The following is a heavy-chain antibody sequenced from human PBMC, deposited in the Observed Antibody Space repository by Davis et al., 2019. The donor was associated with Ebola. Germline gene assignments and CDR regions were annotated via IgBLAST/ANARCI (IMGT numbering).Heavy chain of an antibody. Sequence: SVKVSCKASGGTFSSYAISWVRQAPGQGLEWMGRIIPILGIANYAQKFQGRVTITADKSTSTAYMELSSLRSKDTAVYYCARGGYYYDSSGYYYEGSRDYWGQGTLVTVSS. V-gene: IGHV1-69*04. CDR1: GGTFSSYA. CDR3: ARGGYYYDSSGYYYEGSRDY. CDR2: IIPILGIA. D-gene: IGHD3-22*01. J-gene: IGHJ4*02.